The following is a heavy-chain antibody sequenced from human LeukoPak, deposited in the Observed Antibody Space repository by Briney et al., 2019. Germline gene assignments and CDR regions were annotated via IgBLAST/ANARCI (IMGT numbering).Heavy chain of an antibody. CDR2: IYYSGST. D-gene: IGHD3-10*01. V-gene: IGHV4-59*01. CDR3: ARDRYYYGSGSYSYFDY. J-gene: IGHJ4*02. Sequence: PSETLSLTCTVSGGSISSYYWSWIRQPPGKGLEWIGYIYYSGSTNCNPSLKSRVTISVDTSKNQFSLKLSSVTAADTAVYYCARDRYYYGSGSYSYFDYWGQGTLVTVSS. CDR1: GGSISSYY.